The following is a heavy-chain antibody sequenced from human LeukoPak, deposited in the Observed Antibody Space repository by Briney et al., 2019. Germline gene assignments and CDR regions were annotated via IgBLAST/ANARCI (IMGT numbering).Heavy chain of an antibody. CDR2: IYSGGST. CDR3: ARDGTRYDSSGYADD. CDR1: GFTVSSNY. Sequence: TGGSLRLSCAASGFTVSSNYMSWVRQAPGKGLEWVAVIYSGGSTYYADSVKGRFTISRDNSKNTLYLQMHRLRAEDTAVYYCARDGTRYDSSGYADDWGQGTLVTVSS. V-gene: IGHV3-66*01. D-gene: IGHD3-22*01. J-gene: IGHJ4*02.